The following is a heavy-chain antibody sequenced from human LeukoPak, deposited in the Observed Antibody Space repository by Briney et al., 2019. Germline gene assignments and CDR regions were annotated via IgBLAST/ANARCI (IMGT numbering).Heavy chain of an antibody. CDR1: GFTFSSYS. Sequence: GGSLRLSCAASGFTFSSYSMNWVRQAPGKGLEWVSSISSTSSYIYFADSVKGRFTISRDNDKNSLFLQMNSLRAEDTAVYYCARGGSWFDPWGQGTLVTVSS. D-gene: IGHD1-26*01. CDR2: ISSTSSYI. V-gene: IGHV3-21*01. J-gene: IGHJ5*02. CDR3: ARGGSWFDP.